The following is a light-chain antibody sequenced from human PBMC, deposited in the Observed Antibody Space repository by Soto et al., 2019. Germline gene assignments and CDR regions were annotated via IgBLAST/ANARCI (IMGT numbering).Light chain of an antibody. J-gene: IGKJ4*01. Sequence: PGERATLSCRASQCVSSYLAWYQQKPGQAPRLLISDASNRATGIPARFSGGGSGTDFTLTVSSLEPEDFAVYYCQQRRDWPLTFGGGTKVEI. CDR1: QCVSSY. V-gene: IGKV3-11*01. CDR3: QQRRDWPLT. CDR2: DAS.